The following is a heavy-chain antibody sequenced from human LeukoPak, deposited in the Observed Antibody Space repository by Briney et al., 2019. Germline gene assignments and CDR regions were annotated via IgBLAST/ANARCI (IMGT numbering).Heavy chain of an antibody. J-gene: IGHJ5*02. CDR2: MNPNSGNT. CDR1: GYTFTSYD. CDR3: ARGLGQLLSNWFDP. D-gene: IGHD2-2*01. V-gene: IGHV1-8*01. Sequence: ASVKVSCKASGYTFTSYDINWVRQATGQGLEWMGWMNPNSGNTGYAQKFQGRVTMTRNTSISTAYMELSSLRSEDTAVYYCARGLGQLLSNWFDPWGQGTLVTVSS.